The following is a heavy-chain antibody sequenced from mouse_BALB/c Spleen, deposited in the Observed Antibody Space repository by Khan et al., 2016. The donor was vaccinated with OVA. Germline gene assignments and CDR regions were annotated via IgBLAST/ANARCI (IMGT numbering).Heavy chain of an antibody. D-gene: IGHD2-4*01. CDR2: IYPGNSDT. J-gene: IGHJ2*01. CDR3: TRSFDSYYFDY. Sequence: EVKLLESGTVLARPGASVKMSCKASGYSFTSYWIHWVKQRPGQGLAWIGAIYPGNSDTRNNQKFKGKAKLTAVTSASTAYMELSSLTNEDSAVYYCTRSFDSYYFDYGGQGTTLTVSS. CDR1: GYSFTSYW. V-gene: IGHV1-5*01.